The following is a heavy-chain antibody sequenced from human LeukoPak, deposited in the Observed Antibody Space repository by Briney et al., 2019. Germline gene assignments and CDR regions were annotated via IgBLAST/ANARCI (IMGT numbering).Heavy chain of an antibody. V-gene: IGHV1-69*05. CDR3: ARVPDGDYPLYYYYMDV. CDR2: IIPIFGTA. Sequence: SVKVSCKASGYTFTSYDINWVRQAPGQGLEWMGGIIPIFGTANYAQKFQGRVTITTDESTSTAYMELSSLRSEDTAVYYCARVPDGDYPLYYYYMDVWGKGTTVTVSS. J-gene: IGHJ6*03. D-gene: IGHD4-17*01. CDR1: GYTFTSYD.